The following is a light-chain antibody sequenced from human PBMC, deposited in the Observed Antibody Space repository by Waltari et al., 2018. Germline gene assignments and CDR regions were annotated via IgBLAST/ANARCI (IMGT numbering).Light chain of an antibody. CDR1: QSLVHSDGNTP. J-gene: IGKJ2*01. Sequence: VVMTQSPLSLPVTLGQPASISCTSRQSLVHSDGNTPWNWFHHRPGQSPRRLIYRVSNRDSGVPDRFSGSGSGTDFTLKISRVEAEDVGVYYCMQGTHWPYTFGQGTKLDIK. V-gene: IGKV2-30*02. CDR2: RVS. CDR3: MQGTHWPYT.